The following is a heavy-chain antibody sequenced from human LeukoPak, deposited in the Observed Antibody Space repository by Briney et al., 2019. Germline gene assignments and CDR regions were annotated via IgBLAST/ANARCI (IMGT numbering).Heavy chain of an antibody. CDR2: IYYSGST. D-gene: IGHD3-10*01. CDR1: GGSISSYY. Sequence: SETLSLTCTVSGGSISSYYWSWIRQPPGKGLEWIGYIYYSGSTNYNPSLKSRVTISVDTSKNQFSLKLSSVTAADTAVYYCARNPYYYGSGSYHHYFDYWGQGTLVTVSS. J-gene: IGHJ4*02. CDR3: ARNPYYYGSGSYHHYFDY. V-gene: IGHV4-59*08.